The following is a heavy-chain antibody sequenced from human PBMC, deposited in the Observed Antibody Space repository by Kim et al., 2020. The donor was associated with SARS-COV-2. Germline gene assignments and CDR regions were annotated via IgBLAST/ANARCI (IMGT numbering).Heavy chain of an antibody. CDR3: ASSHDYRDPTLWY. CDR2: INHIRST. CDR1: GGSFSSYC. Sequence: SETLSLTCAVYGGSFSSYCWTWIRQPPGKGLEWIGEINHIRSTNYNPSLKSRVTISVDTSKNEFYLRLSSVTAADTAIYYCASSHDYRDPTLWYWGQGT. D-gene: IGHD4-17*01. V-gene: IGHV4-34*01. J-gene: IGHJ4*02.